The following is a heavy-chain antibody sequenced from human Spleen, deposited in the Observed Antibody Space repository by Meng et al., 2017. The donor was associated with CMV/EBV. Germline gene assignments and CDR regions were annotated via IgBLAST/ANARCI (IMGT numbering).Heavy chain of an antibody. Sequence: GSLRLSCTVSGGSISSYYWSWIRQPPGKGLEWIGYIYYSGSTNYNPSLKSRVTISVDTSKNQFSLKLSSVTAADTAVYFCAKLNNWFDFWGQGILVTVSS. CDR2: IYYSGST. CDR1: GGSISSYY. J-gene: IGHJ5*01. CDR3: AKLNNWFDF. V-gene: IGHV4-59*01.